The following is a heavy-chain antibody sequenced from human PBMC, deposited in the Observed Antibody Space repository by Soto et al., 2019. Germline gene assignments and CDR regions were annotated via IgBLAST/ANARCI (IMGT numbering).Heavy chain of an antibody. CDR1: GNSVSSNSAA. D-gene: IGHD2-21*01. V-gene: IGHV6-1*01. Sequence: SQTLSLTCVISGNSVSSNSAAWIWIRQSPSRGLEWLGRTYYRSKWYNDYAVSVKSRITISPDTSKNQFSLHLDSVIHEDTAVYYCAGVASFRGMEVWGQGTPVTV. J-gene: IGHJ6*02. CDR2: TYYRSKWYN. CDR3: AGVASFRGMEV.